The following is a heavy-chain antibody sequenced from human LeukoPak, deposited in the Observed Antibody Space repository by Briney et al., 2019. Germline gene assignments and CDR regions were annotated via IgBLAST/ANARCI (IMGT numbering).Heavy chain of an antibody. J-gene: IGHJ4*02. Sequence: GGSLRLSCAASGFTLSSYAMSWVRQAPGKGLEWVSAISGSGGSTYYADSVKGRFTISRDNSKNTLYLQMNSLRAEDTAVYYCAKGDRYCSGGSCRRNRYDYWGQGTLVTVSS. CDR2: ISGSGGST. CDR1: GFTLSSYA. CDR3: AKGDRYCSGGSCRRNRYDY. D-gene: IGHD2-15*01. V-gene: IGHV3-23*01.